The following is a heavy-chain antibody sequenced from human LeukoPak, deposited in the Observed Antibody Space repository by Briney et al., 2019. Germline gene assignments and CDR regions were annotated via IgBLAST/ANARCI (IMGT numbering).Heavy chain of an antibody. D-gene: IGHD3-3*01. CDR2: INHSGST. Sequence: SETLSLTCAVYGGSFSGYYWSWIRQPPXXXXEWIGEINHSGSTNYNPSLKSRVTISVDTSKNQFSLKLSSVTAADTAVYYCARVFDFWSGYGVDYWGQGTLVTVSS. V-gene: IGHV4-34*01. J-gene: IGHJ4*02. CDR3: ARVFDFWSGYGVDY. CDR1: GGSFSGYY.